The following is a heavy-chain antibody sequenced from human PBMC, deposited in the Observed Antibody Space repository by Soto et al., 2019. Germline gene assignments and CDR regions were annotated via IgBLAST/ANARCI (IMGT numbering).Heavy chain of an antibody. Sequence: SETLSLTCTVSGGSISSGGYYWSWIRQHPGKGLEWIGYIYYSGSTYYNPSLKRRVTISVDTSKNQFSLKLSSVTAADTAVYYCARDLLVSESLYYYYGMDVWGQGTTVTVSS. J-gene: IGHJ6*02. CDR1: GGSISSGGYY. CDR2: IYYSGST. D-gene: IGHD3-10*01. V-gene: IGHV4-31*03. CDR3: ARDLLVSESLYYYYGMDV.